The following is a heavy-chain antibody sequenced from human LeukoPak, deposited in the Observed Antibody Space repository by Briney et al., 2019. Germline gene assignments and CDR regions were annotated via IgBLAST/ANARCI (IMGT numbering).Heavy chain of an antibody. V-gene: IGHV3-48*03. D-gene: IGHD3-10*01. J-gene: IGHJ1*01. CDR2: ISSSGGTI. Sequence: GGSLRLSCAASGFTFSSYEMNWVRQAPGKGLGWVSYISSSGGTIYYADSVKGRFTISRDSAKNSLYLQMNSLRAEDTAVYYCARGVRIRLYQHWGQGTLVTVSS. CDR3: ARGVRIRLYQH. CDR1: GFTFSSYE.